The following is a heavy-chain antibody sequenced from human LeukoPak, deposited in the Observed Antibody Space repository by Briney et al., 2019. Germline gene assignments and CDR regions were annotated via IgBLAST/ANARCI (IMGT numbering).Heavy chain of an antibody. CDR3: ARDKGIAVAGTGFDY. CDR2: ISYDGSNK. Sequence: QPRGSLRLSCAASGFTFSSYWMHWVRQAPGKGLEWVAVISYDGSNKYYADSVKGRFTISRDNSKNTLYLQMNSLRAEDTAVYYCARDKGIAVAGTGFDYWGQGTLVTVSS. V-gene: IGHV3-30-3*01. CDR1: GFTFSSYW. D-gene: IGHD6-19*01. J-gene: IGHJ4*02.